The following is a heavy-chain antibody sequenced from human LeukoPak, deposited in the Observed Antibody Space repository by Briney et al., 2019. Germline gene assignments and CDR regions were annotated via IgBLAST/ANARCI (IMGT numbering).Heavy chain of an antibody. V-gene: IGHV3-23*01. CDR2: IGSPGET. Sequence: GGSLRLSCAASGFSFNIHAMTWVRQAPGKGLEWISTIGSPGETFYADSVKGRFTVSRDNSRSTLYLQMDSLRAEDAAVYYCAKDATPQNSIWGYFDCWGQGTLLTISS. CDR1: GFSFNIHA. D-gene: IGHD7-27*01. J-gene: IGHJ4*02. CDR3: AKDATPQNSIWGYFDC.